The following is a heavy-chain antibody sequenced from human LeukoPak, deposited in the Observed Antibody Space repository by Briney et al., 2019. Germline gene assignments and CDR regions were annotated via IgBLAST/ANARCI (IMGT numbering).Heavy chain of an antibody. Sequence: GGSLRLSCAVSGVTVSSTDMNWVRQAPGKGLLWVSYISSSGSTIYYADSVKGRFTISRDNAKNSLYLQMNSLRAEDTAVYYCATNSGYFDWLLNDYWGQGTLVTVSS. V-gene: IGHV3-48*03. CDR2: ISSSGSTI. D-gene: IGHD3-9*01. CDR1: GVTVSSTD. J-gene: IGHJ4*02. CDR3: ATNSGYFDWLLNDY.